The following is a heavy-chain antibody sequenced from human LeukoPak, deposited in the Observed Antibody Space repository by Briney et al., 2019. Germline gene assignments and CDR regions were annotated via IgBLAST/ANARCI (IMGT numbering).Heavy chain of an antibody. Sequence: ASVRVSCKASGYTFTSYAMHWVRQAPGQRLEWMGWINAGNGNTKYSQKFQGRVTMTRDTSTSTVYMELSSLRSEDTAVYYCARARIRDFDYWGQGTLVTVSS. J-gene: IGHJ4*02. V-gene: IGHV1-3*01. CDR1: GYTFTSYA. CDR3: ARARIRDFDY. CDR2: INAGNGNT.